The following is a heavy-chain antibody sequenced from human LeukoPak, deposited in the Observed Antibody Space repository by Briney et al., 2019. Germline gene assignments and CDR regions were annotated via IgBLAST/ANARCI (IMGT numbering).Heavy chain of an antibody. Sequence: SQTLSLTCAISGDSVSSNTAAWNWIRQSPSTGLEWLGRIYYRSKWYSDYAASVKSRILINPDTSKNQFSLQLNSVTPEDTAVYYCARGRGRMGRLWTPHHDYWGQGTLVTVSS. CDR1: GDSVSSNTAA. CDR2: IYYRSKWYS. J-gene: IGHJ4*02. D-gene: IGHD5-18*01. V-gene: IGHV6-1*01. CDR3: ARGRGRMGRLWTPHHDY.